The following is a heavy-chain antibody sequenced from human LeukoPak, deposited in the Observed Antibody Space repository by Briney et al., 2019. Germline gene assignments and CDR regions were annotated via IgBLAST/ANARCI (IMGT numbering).Heavy chain of an antibody. CDR3: AKELWFGELLKGVLGY. Sequence: GGSLRLSCAASGFTFSSYSMNWVRQAPGKGLDWVSSIGSSSSYIYYADSVKGRFTISRDNAKNSLYLQMNSLRAEDTAVYYCAKELWFGELLKGVLGYWGQGTLVTVSS. J-gene: IGHJ4*02. CDR1: GFTFSSYS. D-gene: IGHD3-10*01. V-gene: IGHV3-21*01. CDR2: IGSSSSYI.